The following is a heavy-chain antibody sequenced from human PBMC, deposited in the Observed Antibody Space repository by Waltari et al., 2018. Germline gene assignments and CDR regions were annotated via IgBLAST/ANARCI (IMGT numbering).Heavy chain of an antibody. CDR3: ARYHCTSGVCQHFDY. CDR2: ILYSGTT. J-gene: IGHJ4*02. D-gene: IGHD2-8*01. Sequence: QVHLQESGPGLVKPSETLSLTCTVSRGSIIGFYWSWIRQPPGKGLEWIGSILYSGTTVYSPSLESRGTMSVDMSKNQFSLELGSVTAADTAVYHCARYHCTSGVCQHFDYWGQGILVTVSS. CDR1: RGSIIGFY. V-gene: IGHV4-59*01.